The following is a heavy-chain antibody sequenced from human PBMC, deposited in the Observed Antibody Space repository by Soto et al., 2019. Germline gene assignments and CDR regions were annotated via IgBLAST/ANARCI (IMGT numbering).Heavy chain of an antibody. D-gene: IGHD6-19*01. CDR2: ISYDGNHK. V-gene: IGHV3-30*18. J-gene: IGHJ4*02. CDR1: GFTFSGYA. CDR3: AKDAVTSATMGWAHY. Sequence: QVRLVESGGGVVQPGRSLKLSCAASGFTFSGYAMHWVRQAPGKGLEWVAVISYDGNHKYYAESVKGRFTISRDNSKDTLNLQMDSLRPEDTAVYFCAKDAVTSATMGWAHYWGQGALVHVSS.